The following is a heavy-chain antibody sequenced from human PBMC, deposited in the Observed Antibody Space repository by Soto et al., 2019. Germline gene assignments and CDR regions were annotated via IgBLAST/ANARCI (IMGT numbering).Heavy chain of an antibody. D-gene: IGHD6-19*01. J-gene: IGHJ4*02. CDR3: AKQGSNSGWYSLAVEY. Sequence: EVQLLESGGGLVQPGGSLRLSCAASGFVFGSYAMSWVRQAPGKGLEWVSTISGGAGGTYYADSVKGRFTISRDNSKKTAYLQMNSLRAEDTAVYYCAKQGSNSGWYSLAVEYWGQGTLVTACS. CDR1: GFVFGSYA. CDR2: ISGGAGGT. V-gene: IGHV3-23*01.